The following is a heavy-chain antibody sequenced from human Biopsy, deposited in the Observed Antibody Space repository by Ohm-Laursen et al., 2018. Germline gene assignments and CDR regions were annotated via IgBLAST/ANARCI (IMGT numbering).Heavy chain of an antibody. CDR2: ISTYNDDT. J-gene: IGHJ3*02. CDR1: GYTFTAYG. D-gene: IGHD3-3*01. Sequence: GSSVKVSCKTSGYTFTAYGISWVRQDPGQGLEWMGWISTYNDDTNIAQKFQGRVSMTTDTSTRTAYMELRSLRSGDTAIYFCARDPGYDFWSGSDPFDIWGQGTLVTVS. CDR3: ARDPGYDFWSGSDPFDI. V-gene: IGHV1-18*04.